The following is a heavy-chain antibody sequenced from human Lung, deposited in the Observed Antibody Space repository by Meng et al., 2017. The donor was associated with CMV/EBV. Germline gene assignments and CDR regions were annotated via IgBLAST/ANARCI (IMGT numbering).Heavy chain of an antibody. CDR3: ARRRGLITIFEVVLDKSFDY. Sequence: SLSGYYWGEMRQPAGEGLKWIGEINHSESANYNPSLRRQITVSMNKYKKQFSLKLSYVTAADAAVYYCARRRGLITIFEVVLDKSFDYWGQGTLVTVSS. D-gene: IGHD3-3*01. J-gene: IGHJ4*02. V-gene: IGHV4-34*01. CDR2: INHSESA. CDR1: SLSGYY.